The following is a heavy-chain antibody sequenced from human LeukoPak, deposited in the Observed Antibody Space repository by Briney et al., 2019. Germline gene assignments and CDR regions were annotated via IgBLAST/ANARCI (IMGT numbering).Heavy chain of an antibody. Sequence: GGSLRLSCAASGFTFSSYSMNWVRQAPGKGLEWVSSISSSSSYIYYADSVKGRFTISRDNAKNSLYLQVNSLRAEDTAVYYCARDAQQLVQSWFDPWGQGTLVTVSS. CDR1: GFTFSSYS. J-gene: IGHJ5*02. CDR2: ISSSSSYI. CDR3: ARDAQQLVQSWFDP. D-gene: IGHD6-13*01. V-gene: IGHV3-21*01.